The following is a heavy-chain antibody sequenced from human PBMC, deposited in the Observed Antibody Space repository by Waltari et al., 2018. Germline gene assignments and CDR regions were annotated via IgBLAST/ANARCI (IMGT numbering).Heavy chain of an antibody. D-gene: IGHD1-26*01. CDR1: GLSFTHSG. CDR3: ARDQYGESFYYAMNV. Sequence: QEKLVESGGGVVQSGRSLRLPCAASGLSFTHSGMNWVRQAPGKGLEWVAVIWYDGSKKYYADSVKGRFDISRDNSKNTLYLQMDSLRAEDTAVYFCARDQYGESFYYAMNVWGQGTAVTVSS. V-gene: IGHV3-33*01. CDR2: IWYDGSKK. J-gene: IGHJ6*02.